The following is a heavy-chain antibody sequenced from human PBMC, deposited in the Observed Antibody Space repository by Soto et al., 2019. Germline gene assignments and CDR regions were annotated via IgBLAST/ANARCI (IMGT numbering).Heavy chain of an antibody. J-gene: IGHJ4*02. V-gene: IGHV4-30-4*01. CDR2: IYYSGST. Sequence: PSETLSLTCTVSGGSISSGDYYWSWIRQPPGKGLEWIGYIYYSGSTYYNPSLKSRVTISVDTSKNQFSLKVSSVTAADTAVYYCARDRGGGSYGLRISYFDYWGQGTLLTVSS. CDR1: GGSISSGDYY. CDR3: ARDRGGGSYGLRISYFDY. D-gene: IGHD1-26*01.